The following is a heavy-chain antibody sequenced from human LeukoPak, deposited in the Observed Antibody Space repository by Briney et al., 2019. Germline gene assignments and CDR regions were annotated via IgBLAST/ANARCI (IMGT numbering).Heavy chain of an antibody. CDR1: GFTFSSYS. Sequence: GGSLRLSCAASGFTFSSYSMNWVRQAPGKGLEWVSSISSSSSYIYYADSVKGRFTISRDNAKNSLYLQMNSLRAEDTAVYYCARGRGVVAAVYYYYMDVWGKGTTVTVSS. V-gene: IGHV3-21*01. D-gene: IGHD2-15*01. J-gene: IGHJ6*03. CDR3: ARGRGVVAAVYYYYMDV. CDR2: ISSSSSYI.